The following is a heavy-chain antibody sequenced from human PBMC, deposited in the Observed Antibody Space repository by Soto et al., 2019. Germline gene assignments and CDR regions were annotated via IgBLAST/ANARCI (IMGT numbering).Heavy chain of an antibody. CDR1: GYSFMPYV. D-gene: IGHD5-18*01. V-gene: IGHV1-3*01. CDR3: ARGGRGIQLFFTFDH. CDR2: INADKGNT. Sequence: ASVKVSRKASGYSFMPYVIHWVRPAPGQSLEWMGWINADKGNTKFSQHFQDRVTINRDTSESTVNMELSSLRSEDTAVYYCARGGRGIQLFFTFDHWGPGTLVTVSS. J-gene: IGHJ4*02.